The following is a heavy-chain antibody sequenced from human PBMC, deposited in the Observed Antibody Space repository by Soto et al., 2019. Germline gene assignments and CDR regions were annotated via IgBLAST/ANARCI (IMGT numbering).Heavy chain of an antibody. V-gene: IGHV4-59*01. Sequence: SETLSLTCTVSGGSISSYYWSWIRQPPGKGLEWIGYIYYSGSTNYNPSPKSRVTISVDTSKNQFSLKLSSVAAADTAVYYCARIYTQTYYDFWSGYSPPGYFDYWGQGTLVTSPQ. CDR3: ARIYTQTYYDFWSGYSPPGYFDY. D-gene: IGHD3-3*01. CDR1: GGSISSYY. J-gene: IGHJ4*02. CDR2: IYYSGST.